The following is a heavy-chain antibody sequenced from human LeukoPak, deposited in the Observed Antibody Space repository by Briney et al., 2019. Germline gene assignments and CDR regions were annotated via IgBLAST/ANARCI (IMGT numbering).Heavy chain of an antibody. CDR2: ISSDESNK. CDR1: GFTFNNYA. J-gene: IGHJ4*02. V-gene: IGHV3-30*03. Sequence: GGSLRLSCAASGFTFNNYAMHWVRQAPGEGLEWVALISSDESNKYYADSVKRRFTISRDNSMNTLYLQMNSLRADDTAVYYCATDYSYGSGSYYNRFDNWGQGTLVTVSS. CDR3: ATDYSYGSGSYYNRFDN. D-gene: IGHD3-10*01.